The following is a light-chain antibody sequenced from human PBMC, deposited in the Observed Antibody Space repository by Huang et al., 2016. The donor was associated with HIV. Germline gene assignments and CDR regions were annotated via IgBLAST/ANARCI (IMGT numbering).Light chain of an antibody. CDR3: MQALQTIT. Sequence: DIVMTQSPLSLPVTPGDPASISCRSSQSLLHSNGYNYLDWYLQKPGQSPQLLIYLGSNRASGVPDRFSCSGSGTDFTLKISRVEAEDVGIYYCMQALQTITFGQGTRLEI. CDR2: LGS. V-gene: IGKV2-28*01. J-gene: IGKJ5*01. CDR1: QSLLHSNGYNY.